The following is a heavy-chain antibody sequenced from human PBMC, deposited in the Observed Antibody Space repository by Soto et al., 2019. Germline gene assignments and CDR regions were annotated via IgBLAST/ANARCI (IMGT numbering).Heavy chain of an antibody. Sequence: GSLRLSCAASGFTFSSYAMHWVRQAPGKGLEWVAVISYDGSNKYYADSVKGRFTISRDNSKNTLYLQMNSLRAEDTAVYYCARDAAVAVAGAYFDYWGQGTLVTVSS. D-gene: IGHD6-19*01. CDR1: GFTFSSYA. CDR2: ISYDGSNK. J-gene: IGHJ4*02. V-gene: IGHV3-30-3*01. CDR3: ARDAAVAVAGAYFDY.